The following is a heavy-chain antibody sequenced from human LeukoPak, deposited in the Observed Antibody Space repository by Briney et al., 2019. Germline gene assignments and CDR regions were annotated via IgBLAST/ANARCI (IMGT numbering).Heavy chain of an antibody. CDR1: GFTFSNCW. CDR2: ISGSGGRT. CDR3: AKHLHSYYYGLDV. V-gene: IGHV3-23*01. J-gene: IGHJ6*02. D-gene: IGHD4-11*01. Sequence: GGSLRLSCAASGFTFSNCWMTWVRQAPGKGLEWVSVISGSGGRTYYADSVKGRFTISRDNSKDTLYLQMNSLRAEDTAVYYCAKHLHSYYYGLDVWGQGTTVTVSS.